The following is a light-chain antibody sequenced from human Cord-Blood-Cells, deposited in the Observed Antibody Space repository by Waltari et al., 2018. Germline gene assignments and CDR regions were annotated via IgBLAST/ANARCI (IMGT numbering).Light chain of an antibody. CDR3: QHQWT. V-gene: IGKV1-5*03. J-gene: IGKJ1*01. CDR2: KAS. CDR1: QSISSW. Sequence: DTQMTQSPSTLSATVGDRVTIPCRASQSISSWLDWYQQKPGKAPKLLIYKASGLESGVPSRFSGSGSGTEFTLTISSLQPDDFATYYCQHQWTFGQGTKVEIK.